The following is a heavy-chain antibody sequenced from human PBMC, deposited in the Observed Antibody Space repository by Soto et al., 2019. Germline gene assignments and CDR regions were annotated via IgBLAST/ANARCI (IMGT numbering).Heavy chain of an antibody. V-gene: IGHV4-30-4*01. CDR1: GGSISSGDYY. J-gene: IGHJ5*02. Sequence: SETLSLTCTVSGGSISSGDYYWSWIRQPPGKGLEWIGYIYYSGSTYYNPSLKSRVTISVDTSKNQFSLKLSSVTAADTAVYYYAGHRPGRVPAASMRLNRFDPWGQGTLVTVSS. CDR2: IYYSGST. D-gene: IGHD2-2*01. CDR3: AGHRPGRVPAASMRLNRFDP.